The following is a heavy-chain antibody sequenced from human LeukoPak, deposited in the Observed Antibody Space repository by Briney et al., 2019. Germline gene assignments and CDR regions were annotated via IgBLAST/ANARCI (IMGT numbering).Heavy chain of an antibody. Sequence: ASVKVSCKASGYTFITYDVIWVQQAAGQGLEWVGWLNPQSGHTGYTENFQGRVIMTMDSSTATVYMELRSLRFEDTAVYYCARGPWFRSLVGYCADGVCYPGYWGQGTLVTVSS. CDR3: ARGPWFRSLVGYCADGVCYPGY. J-gene: IGHJ4*02. CDR2: LNPQSGHT. D-gene: IGHD2-8*01. V-gene: IGHV1-8*01. CDR1: GYTFITYD.